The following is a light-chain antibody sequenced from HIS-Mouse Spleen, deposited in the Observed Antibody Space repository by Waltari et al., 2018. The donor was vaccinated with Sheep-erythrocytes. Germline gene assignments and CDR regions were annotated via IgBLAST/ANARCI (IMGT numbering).Light chain of an antibody. CDR1: QSISSY. CDR3: QQSYSTPPT. V-gene: IGKV1-39*01. CDR2: AAS. Sequence: DIQMTQSPSSLSASVGDRVTITCRASQSISSYLHWYQQKPGKATKLLIYAASSLQSGGPSRFSGSGSVTDFTLTISSLRTEDFATYYCQQSYSTPPTFGGGTKVEIK. J-gene: IGKJ4*01.